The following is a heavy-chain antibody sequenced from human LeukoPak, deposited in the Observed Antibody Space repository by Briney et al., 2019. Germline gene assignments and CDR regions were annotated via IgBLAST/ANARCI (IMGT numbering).Heavy chain of an antibody. CDR2: IYYSGST. J-gene: IGHJ3*02. CDR1: GGSISSYY. Sequence: SETLSLTCTVSGGSISSYYWSWIRQPPGKGLEWIGYIYYSGSTNYNPSLKSRVTMSVDTSKNQFSLKLSSVTAADTAVYYCARGMVLGAFDIWGQGTMVTVSS. V-gene: IGHV4-59*12. CDR3: ARGMVLGAFDI. D-gene: IGHD3-10*01.